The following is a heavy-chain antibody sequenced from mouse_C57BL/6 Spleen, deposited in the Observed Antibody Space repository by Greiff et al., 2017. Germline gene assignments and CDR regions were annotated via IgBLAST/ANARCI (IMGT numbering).Heavy chain of an antibody. CDR1: GYTFTSYW. CDR3: AREKGLRQGAWFAY. CDR2: IYPSDSET. D-gene: IGHD2-2*01. J-gene: IGHJ3*01. V-gene: IGHV1-61*01. Sequence: VKLQQPGAELVRPGSSVKLSCKASGYTFTSYWMDWVKQRPGQGLEWIGNIYPSDSETHYNQKFKDKATLTVDKSSSTAYMQLSSLTSEDSAVYYGAREKGLRQGAWFAYWGQGTLVTVSA.